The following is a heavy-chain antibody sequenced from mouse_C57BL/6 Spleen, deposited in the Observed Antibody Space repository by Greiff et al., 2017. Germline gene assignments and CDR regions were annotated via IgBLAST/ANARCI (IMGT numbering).Heavy chain of an antibody. Sequence: QVQLQQPGAELVKPGASVKVSCKASGYTFTSYWMHWVKQRPGQSLEWIGRIHPSDSDTNYNQKFKGKATLTVDKSSSTAYMQLISLTSEDSAVYYCAPFGVRYSAMDYWGQGTSVTVSS. CDR2: IHPSDSDT. V-gene: IGHV1-74*01. CDR3: APFGVRYSAMDY. J-gene: IGHJ4*01. D-gene: IGHD2-12*01. CDR1: GYTFTSYW.